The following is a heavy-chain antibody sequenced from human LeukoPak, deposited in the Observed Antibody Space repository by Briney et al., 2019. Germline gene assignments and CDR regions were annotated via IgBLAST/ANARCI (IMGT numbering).Heavy chain of an antibody. CDR1: GYSISSGYY. J-gene: IGHJ3*02. CDR3: ARSTVVTVGAFDI. D-gene: IGHD4-23*01. Sequence: SETLSLTCTVSGYSISSGYYWGWIRQPPGKGLEWIGSIYHSGSTYYNPSLKSRVTISVDTSKNQFSLKLSSVTAVDTAVYYCARSTVVTVGAFDIWGQGTMVTVSS. V-gene: IGHV4-38-2*02. CDR2: IYHSGST.